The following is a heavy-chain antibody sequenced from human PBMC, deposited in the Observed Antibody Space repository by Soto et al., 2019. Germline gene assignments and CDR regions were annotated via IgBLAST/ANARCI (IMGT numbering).Heavy chain of an antibody. V-gene: IGHV1-69*02. D-gene: IGHD2-2*01. CDR3: ARAQGCSSTSCYFDY. J-gene: IGHJ4*02. CDR2: IIPILGIA. Sequence: ASVNVSCKASGGTFISYTISWVRQAPGQGLEWMGRIIPILGIANYAQKFHGRVTITADKSTSTAYMELSSLRSEDTAVYYCARAQGCSSTSCYFDYWGQGTLVTVSS. CDR1: GGTFISYT.